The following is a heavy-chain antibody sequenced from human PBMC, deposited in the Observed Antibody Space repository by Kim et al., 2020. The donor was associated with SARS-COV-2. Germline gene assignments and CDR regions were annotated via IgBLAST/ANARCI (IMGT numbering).Heavy chain of an antibody. D-gene: IGHD1-26*01. CDR2: IYWDDDK. Sequence: SGPTLVNPTQTLTLTCTFSGFSLTTRGVGVGWIRQPPGKALEWLALIYWDDDKRYSPSLRSRLTITKGTSENQVVLTMTNMDPVETATYYCAHRQANSGSDATVDYWGPGALVTVSS. V-gene: IGHV2-5*02. J-gene: IGHJ4*02. CDR1: GFSLTTRGVG. CDR3: AHRQANSGSDATVDY.